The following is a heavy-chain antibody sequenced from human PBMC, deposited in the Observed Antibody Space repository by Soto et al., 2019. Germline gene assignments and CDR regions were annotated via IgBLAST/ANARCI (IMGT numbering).Heavy chain of an antibody. J-gene: IGHJ4*02. CDR3: AKATRVEWLLYLVDFDY. CDR2: ISGSGGST. CDR1: GFTFSSYA. Sequence: GWSLRLSCAASGFTFSSYAMSWVRQAPGKGLEWVSAISGSGGSTYYADSVKGRFTISRDNSKNTLYLQMNSLRAEDTAVYYCAKATRVEWLLYLVDFDYGGQGTLVTVSS. V-gene: IGHV3-23*01. D-gene: IGHD3-3*01.